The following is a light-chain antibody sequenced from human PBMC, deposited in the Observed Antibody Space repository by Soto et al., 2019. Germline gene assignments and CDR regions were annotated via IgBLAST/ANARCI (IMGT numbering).Light chain of an antibody. CDR2: GTS. CDR3: QQSESSPRT. CDR1: QSVTSTY. Sequence: EIELTQSPGTLSLSPGERATLSCRASQSVTSTYLAWYQQTPGQAPRLLIYGTSNRATGVPDRFSGSGSGTDFTLNNSGLEPEDFAVYYCQQSESSPRTFGQGTKVDIK. V-gene: IGKV3-20*01. J-gene: IGKJ1*01.